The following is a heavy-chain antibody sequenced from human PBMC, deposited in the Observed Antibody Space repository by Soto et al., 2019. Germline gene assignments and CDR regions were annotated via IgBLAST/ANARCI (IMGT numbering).Heavy chain of an antibody. CDR1: GFTFSSYA. CDR3: VKSRGGNNFDFFD. V-gene: IGHV3-64D*06. CDR2: VRGNGDPP. J-gene: IGHJ4*02. D-gene: IGHD5-12*01. Sequence: GGSLRLSCSASGFTFSSYAMHWVRQAPGKGLEYVSGVRGNGDPPFYADSVRGRFTISRDNSKNTLYLQMSSLSADDTAVYYCVKSRGGNNFDFFDWGQGALVTVSS.